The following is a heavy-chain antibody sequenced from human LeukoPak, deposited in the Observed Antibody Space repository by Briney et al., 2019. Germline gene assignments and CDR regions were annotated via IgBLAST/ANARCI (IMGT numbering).Heavy chain of an antibody. D-gene: IGHD6-6*01. V-gene: IGHV4-4*07. Sequence: PSETLSLTCTVSGVSTTSYHWSWIRQFAGKKLEWLGRVHADGTSNYNPSLKSRVTMSVDTSKNQFSLILTSVTAADTAVYYCARYREQLVSFDYWGQGTLVTVSS. J-gene: IGHJ4*02. CDR3: ARYREQLVSFDY. CDR1: GVSTTSYH. CDR2: VHADGTS.